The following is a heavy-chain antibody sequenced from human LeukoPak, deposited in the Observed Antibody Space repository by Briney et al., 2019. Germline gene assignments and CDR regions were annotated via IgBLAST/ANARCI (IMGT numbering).Heavy chain of an antibody. D-gene: IGHD3-3*01. Sequence: SETLSLTCAVSGGSISSGGYSWSWIRQPPGKGLEWLGYIYHSGSTYYNPSLKSRVTISVDRSKNQFSLKLSSVTAADTAVYYCARGTIFGVVITEYYFDYWGQGTLVTVSS. CDR2: IYHSGST. J-gene: IGHJ4*02. V-gene: IGHV4-30-2*01. CDR3: ARGTIFGVVITEYYFDY. CDR1: GGSISSGGYS.